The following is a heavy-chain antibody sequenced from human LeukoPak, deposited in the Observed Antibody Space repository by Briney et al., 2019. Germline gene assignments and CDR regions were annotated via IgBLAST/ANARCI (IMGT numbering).Heavy chain of an antibody. CDR3: ARSGYYSGDWGWFDP. CDR2: IYHSGST. CDR1: GGSFSDYY. J-gene: IGHJ5*02. Sequence: SETLSLTCAVYGGSFSDYYWSWIRQPPGKGLEWIGYIYHSGSTYYNPSLKSRVTISVDRSKNQFSLKLNSVTAADTAVYYYARSGYYSGDWGWFDPWGQGTLVTVSS. D-gene: IGHD3-22*01. V-gene: IGHV4-34*01.